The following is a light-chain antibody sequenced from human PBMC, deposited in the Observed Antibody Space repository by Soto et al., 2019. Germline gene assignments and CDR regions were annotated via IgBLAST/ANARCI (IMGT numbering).Light chain of an antibody. Sequence: QSVLTQPASVSGSPGQSITISCTGTSSDVGSYNLVSWYQQHPGKAPKLMIYEVSKRPSGVSNRCSGSKSGNTASLTISGLQAEDEADYYCCSYAGSSTWVFGGGTKLTVL. J-gene: IGLJ3*02. CDR1: SSDVGSYNL. CDR3: CSYAGSSTWV. CDR2: EVS. V-gene: IGLV2-23*02.